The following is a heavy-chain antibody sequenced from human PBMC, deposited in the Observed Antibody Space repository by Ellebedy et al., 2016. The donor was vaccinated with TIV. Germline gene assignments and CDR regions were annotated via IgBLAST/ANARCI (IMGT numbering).Heavy chain of an antibody. CDR2: MNPNSGNT. V-gene: IGHV1-8*01. CDR1: GYTFTSYD. Sequence: AASVKVSCKASGYTFTSYDINWVRQATGQGLEWMGWMNPNSGNTGYAQKFQGRVTMTRNTSISTAYMELSSLRSEDTAVYYCARCLGLEGYYDFWCVQWGQGTLVTVSS. CDR3: ARCLGLEGYYDFWCVQ. D-gene: IGHD3-3*01. J-gene: IGHJ4*02.